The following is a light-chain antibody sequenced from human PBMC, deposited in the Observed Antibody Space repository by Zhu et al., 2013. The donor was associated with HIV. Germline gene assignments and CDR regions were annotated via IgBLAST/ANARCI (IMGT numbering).Light chain of an antibody. CDR1: QSISSW. CDR3: QQYNSYSAT. CDR2: DAS. V-gene: IGKV1-5*01. J-gene: IGKJ2*01. Sequence: DIQMTQSPSTLSASVGDRVTITCRASQSISSWLAWYQQKPGKAPKLLIYDASSLESGVPSRFSGSGSGTEFTLTISSLQPEDSATYFCQQYNSYSATFGQGTKVEIQ.